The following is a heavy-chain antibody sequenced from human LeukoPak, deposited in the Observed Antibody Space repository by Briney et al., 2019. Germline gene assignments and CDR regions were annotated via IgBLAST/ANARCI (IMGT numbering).Heavy chain of an antibody. CDR2: IYYSGST. CDR3: ARVPGPNWFDP. J-gene: IGHJ5*02. CDR1: GGSISSGGYY. V-gene: IGHV4-31*03. Sequence: SETLSLTCTVSGGSISSGGYYWSWIRQHPGKGLEWIGYIYYSGSTFYNPSLRSRVTISVDTSKNQISLNLRSVTAADTAVYYCARVPGPNWFDPWGQGTLVTVSS.